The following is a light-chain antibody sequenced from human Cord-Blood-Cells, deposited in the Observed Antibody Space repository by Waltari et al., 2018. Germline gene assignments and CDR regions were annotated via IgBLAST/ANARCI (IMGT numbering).Light chain of an antibody. J-gene: IGLJ3*02. CDR1: STNVGHQG. CDR3: SAWDSSLSAWV. Sequence: QAGLTQPPSVSTGLRQTATLTCTGNSTNVGHQGAAWLQQHQGHPPKLLSYRNNNRPAGISEKLSASRTGNTASLTITGLQPEDEADYYCSAWDSSLSAWVFGGGTKLTVL. CDR2: RNN. V-gene: IGLV10-54*01.